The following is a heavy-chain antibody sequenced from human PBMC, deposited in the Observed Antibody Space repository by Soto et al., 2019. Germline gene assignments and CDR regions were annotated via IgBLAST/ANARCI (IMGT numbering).Heavy chain of an antibody. CDR3: ARSGTHIVVVPAALNWFDP. CDR2: IYYSGST. CDR1: GGSNSSGGYY. V-gene: IGHV4-31*03. Sequence: QVQLQESGPGLVKPSQTLSLTCTVSGGSNSSGGYYWSWIRQHPGKGLEWIGYIYYSGSTYYNPSLKSRVTISVDTSKNQFSLKLSSVTAADTAVYYCARSGTHIVVVPAALNWFDPWGQGTLVTVSS. D-gene: IGHD2-2*01. J-gene: IGHJ5*02.